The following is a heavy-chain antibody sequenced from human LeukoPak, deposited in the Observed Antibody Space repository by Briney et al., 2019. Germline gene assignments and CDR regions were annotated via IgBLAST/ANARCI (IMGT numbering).Heavy chain of an antibody. Sequence: GGSLRLSCAASGFTFSSYAMSWVRQAPGKGLEWVSAIGGSGDSTYYADSVKGRFTISRDNSKNTLYLQMNSLRAKDTAVYYCAKQRGIALSAHDYWGQGTLVTVSS. CDR1: GFTFSSYA. J-gene: IGHJ4*02. CDR2: IGGSGDST. CDR3: AKQRGIALSAHDY. D-gene: IGHD6-19*01. V-gene: IGHV3-23*01.